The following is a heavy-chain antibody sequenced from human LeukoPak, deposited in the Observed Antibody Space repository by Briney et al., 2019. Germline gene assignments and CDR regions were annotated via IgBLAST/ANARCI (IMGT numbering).Heavy chain of an antibody. V-gene: IGHV1-69*04. Sequence: SVKVSCKASGGTFSSYAISWVRQAPGQGLEWMGRIIPILGIANYAQKFQGRVTITADKSTSTAYMELSSLRSEDTAVYYCARAPKTYSGNYFANWGQGTLVTVSS. CDR1: GGTFSSYA. D-gene: IGHD1-26*01. CDR2: IIPILGIA. J-gene: IGHJ4*02. CDR3: ARAPKTYSGNYFAN.